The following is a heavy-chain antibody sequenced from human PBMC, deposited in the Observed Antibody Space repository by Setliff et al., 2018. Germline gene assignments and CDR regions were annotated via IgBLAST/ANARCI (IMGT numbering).Heavy chain of an antibody. CDR2: IYYSGST. V-gene: IGHV4-31*03. CDR3: ARGRAGHSGH. CDR1: GGSVRGYY. Sequence: TLSLTCTDSGGSVRGYYWSWIRQHPGKGLEWIGYIYYSGSTSYYNPSLKSRVTISVDTSKNQFSLKLSSVTAADTAVYYCARGRAGHSGHWGQGTLVTVSS. J-gene: IGHJ4*02. D-gene: IGHD6-19*01.